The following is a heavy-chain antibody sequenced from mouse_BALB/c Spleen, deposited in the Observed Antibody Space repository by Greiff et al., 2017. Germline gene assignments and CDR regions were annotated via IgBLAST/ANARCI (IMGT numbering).Heavy chain of an antibody. D-gene: IGHD4-1*01. CDR2: INPSSGYT. V-gene: IGHV1-4*02. CDR1: GYTFTSYT. Sequence: VQLQQSAAELARPGASVKMSCKASGYTFTSYTMHWVKQRPGQGLEWIGYINPSSGYTEYNQKFKDKTTLTADKSSSTAYMQLSSLTSEDSAVYYCARRTGTAYWYFDVWGAGTTVTVSS. CDR3: ARRTGTAYWYFDV. J-gene: IGHJ1*01.